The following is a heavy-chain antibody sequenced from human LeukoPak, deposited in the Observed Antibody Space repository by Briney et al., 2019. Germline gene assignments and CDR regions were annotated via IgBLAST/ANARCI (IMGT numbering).Heavy chain of an antibody. CDR1: GYTFTSYG. D-gene: IGHD3-16*01. CDR3: AREGGSNAPFHY. CDR2: INAGDGNR. V-gene: IGHV1-3*01. Sequence: GASVKVSCKASGYTFTSYGISWVRQAPGQRLEWMGWINAGDGNRKSSQKFQGRVTITRDTSASTVYMELTSLRSEDTAVYYCAREGGSNAPFHYWGQGTLVTVSS. J-gene: IGHJ4*02.